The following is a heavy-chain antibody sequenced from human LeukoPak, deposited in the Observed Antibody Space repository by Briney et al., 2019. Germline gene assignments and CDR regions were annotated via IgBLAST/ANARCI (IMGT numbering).Heavy chain of an antibody. CDR1: GYTFTSYD. J-gene: IGHJ5*02. Sequence: GASVKVSCEASGYTFTSYDINWVRQATGQGLEWMGWMNPNSGNTGYAQKFQGRVTITRNTSISTAYMELSSLRSEDTAVYYCARGGGKEWLDGYGYWFDPWGQGTLVTVSS. D-gene: IGHD5-12*01. CDR3: ARGGGKEWLDGYGYWFDP. CDR2: MNPNSGNT. V-gene: IGHV1-8*03.